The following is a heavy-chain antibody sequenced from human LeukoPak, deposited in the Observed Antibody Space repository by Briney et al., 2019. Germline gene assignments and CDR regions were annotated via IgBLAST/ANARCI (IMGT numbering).Heavy chain of an antibody. Sequence: SETLSLTCAVYYGSFSNYYWSWIRQPPGKGLEWIGEINHSGSTNYNPSLKSRVTISLDTSKNQFSLKLSSVTAADTAVYYCARARGYGLAGSHAFDIWGQGTMVTVSS. V-gene: IGHV4-34*01. CDR3: ARARGYGLAGSHAFDI. J-gene: IGHJ3*02. CDR1: YGSFSNYY. D-gene: IGHD5-18*01. CDR2: INHSGST.